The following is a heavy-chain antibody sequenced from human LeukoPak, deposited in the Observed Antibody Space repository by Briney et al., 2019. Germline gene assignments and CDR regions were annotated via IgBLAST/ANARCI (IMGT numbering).Heavy chain of an antibody. CDR1: GFTFSDYA. Sequence: PGGSLRLSCAASGFTFSDYAMSWVRQAPGKGLEWVSGISNTGLSTYYAESVKGRFTISKDNSRSTLYLLMNSLRVEDAAVYCWAKDTSPGNVKVKAFDVWGQGSMVTVSS. J-gene: IGHJ3*01. CDR3: AKDTSPGNVKVKAFDV. CDR2: ISNTGLST. V-gene: IGHV3-23*01. D-gene: IGHD3-10*02.